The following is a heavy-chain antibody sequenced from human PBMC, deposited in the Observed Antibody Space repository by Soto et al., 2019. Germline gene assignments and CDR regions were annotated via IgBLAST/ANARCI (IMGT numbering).Heavy chain of an antibody. V-gene: IGHV3-30*18. Sequence: QVQLMESGGGAVQPGESLRLSCVASGFDFTYYAMHWVRQAPGKGLESVAVMSSDGSKIHHTDSVKGRFTISRDNSKNTLYLQMNSLRKVDTAVYFCAKDEGVGGTLGLFDYWGQGTLVSVSS. D-gene: IGHD1-26*01. J-gene: IGHJ4*02. CDR3: AKDEGVGGTLGLFDY. CDR2: MSSDGSKI. CDR1: GFDFTYYA.